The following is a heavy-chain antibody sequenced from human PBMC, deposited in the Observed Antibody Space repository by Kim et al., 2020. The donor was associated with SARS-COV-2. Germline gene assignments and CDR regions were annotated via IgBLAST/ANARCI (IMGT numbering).Heavy chain of an antibody. D-gene: IGHD3-22*01. J-gene: IGHJ3*02. CDR3: ARVYDSSGSLNAFDI. CDR1: GGSISSGGYY. CDR2: IYYSGST. Sequence: SETLSLTCTVSGGSISSGGYYWSWIRQHPGKGLEWIGYIYYSGSTYYNPSLKSRVTISVDTSKNQFSLKLSSVTAADTAVYYCARVYDSSGSLNAFDIWGQGTMVTVSS. V-gene: IGHV4-31*03.